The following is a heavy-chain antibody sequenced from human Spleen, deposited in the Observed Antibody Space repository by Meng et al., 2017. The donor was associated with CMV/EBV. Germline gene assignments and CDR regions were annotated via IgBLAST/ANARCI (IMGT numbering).Heavy chain of an antibody. J-gene: IGHJ5*02. V-gene: IGHV3-33*06. D-gene: IGHD6-13*01. CDR2: IWYDGSNK. Sequence: FTFSSYAMSWVRQAPGKGLEWVAVIWYDGSNKHYADSVKGRFTISRDNSKNTLYLQMNSLRAEDTAVYYCAKDTARGSWLSNWFDPWGQGTLVTVSS. CDR1: FTFSSYA. CDR3: AKDTARGSWLSNWFDP.